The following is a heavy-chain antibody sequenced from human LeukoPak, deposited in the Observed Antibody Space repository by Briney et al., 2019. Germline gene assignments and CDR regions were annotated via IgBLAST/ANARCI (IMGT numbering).Heavy chain of an antibody. CDR2: ISYDGSNK. CDR3: ARGDPYSSEKYVLDY. D-gene: IGHD6-19*01. Sequence: GRSLRLSCAASGSTFSSYAMHWVRQAPGKGLEWVAVISYDGSNKYYADSVKGRFTISRDNSKNTLYLQMNSLRAEDTAVYYCARGDPYSSEKYVLDYWGQGTLVTVSS. CDR1: GSTFSSYA. J-gene: IGHJ4*02. V-gene: IGHV3-30*04.